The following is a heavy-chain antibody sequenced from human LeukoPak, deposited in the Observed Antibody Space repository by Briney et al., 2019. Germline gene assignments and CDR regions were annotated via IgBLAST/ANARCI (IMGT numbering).Heavy chain of an antibody. CDR2: ISGSGDKT. D-gene: IGHD2-15*01. J-gene: IGHJ6*03. CDR3: AKDTTAWWYHRAYMNV. Sequence: GGSLRLSCAASGFTLSNYAMSWVRQAPGGGLEWVSAISGSGDKTYHADSVRGRFTISRGNSKNTLSLQMNSLRVDDSAVYFCAKDTTAWWYHRAYMNVWGKGTTVTVSS. CDR1: GFTLSNYA. V-gene: IGHV3-23*01.